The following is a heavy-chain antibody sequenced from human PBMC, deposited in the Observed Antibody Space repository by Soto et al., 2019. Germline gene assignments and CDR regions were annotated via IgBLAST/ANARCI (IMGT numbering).Heavy chain of an antibody. CDR3: ARNRKQHLIDY. CDR2: IKQDGSEK. CDR1: GFTFSSYW. Sequence: EVQLVESGGGLVQPGGSLRLSCAASGFTFSSYWMSWVRQAPGKGLEWVANIKQDGSEKYYVDSVKGRCTISRDKAKNSLYLQMNGLRAEDTAVYYCARNRKQHLIDYWGQGTLVTVSS. D-gene: IGHD6-13*01. V-gene: IGHV3-7*01. J-gene: IGHJ4*02.